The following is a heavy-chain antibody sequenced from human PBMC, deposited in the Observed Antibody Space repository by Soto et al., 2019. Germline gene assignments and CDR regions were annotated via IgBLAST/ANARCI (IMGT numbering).Heavy chain of an antibody. V-gene: IGHV3-30*18. J-gene: IGHJ4*02. CDR1: GFTFSSYG. CDR2: ISYDGSNK. CDR3: AKAGGYSYPQPYFDY. D-gene: IGHD5-18*01. Sequence: GGSLRLSCAASGFTFSSYGMHWVRQAPGKGLEWVAVISYDGSNKYYADSVKGRFTISRDNSKNTLYLQMNSLRAEDTAVYYCAKAGGYSYPQPYFDYWGQGTLVTVSS.